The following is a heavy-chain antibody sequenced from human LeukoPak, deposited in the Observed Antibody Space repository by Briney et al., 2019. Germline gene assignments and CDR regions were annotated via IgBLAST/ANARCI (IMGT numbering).Heavy chain of an antibody. J-gene: IGHJ6*03. CDR1: GFSFDAYG. CDR2: INWNGGST. V-gene: IGHV3-20*04. D-gene: IGHD3-3*01. Sequence: GGSLRLSCAASGFSFDAYGMSWVRQAPGKGLEWVSGINWNGGSTGYADSVKGRFTISRDNAKNSLSLQMNSLRVEDTALYYCARGGISIFGVVIYMDVWGKGTTVTVSS. CDR3: ARGGISIFGVVIYMDV.